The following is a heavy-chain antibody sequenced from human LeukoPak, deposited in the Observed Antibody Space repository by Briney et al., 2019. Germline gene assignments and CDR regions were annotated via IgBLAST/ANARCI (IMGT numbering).Heavy chain of an antibody. V-gene: IGHV4-61*02. CDR2: IYTSGST. J-gene: IGHJ5*02. Sequence: SQTLSLTCTVSGGSISSSSYYWSWIRQPAGKGLEWIGRIYTSGSTNYNPSLKSRVTISVDTSKNQFSLKLSSVTAADTAVYYCARDIVVVPAANQVVNWFDPWGQGTLVTVSS. D-gene: IGHD2-2*01. CDR3: ARDIVVVPAANQVVNWFDP. CDR1: GGSISSSSYY.